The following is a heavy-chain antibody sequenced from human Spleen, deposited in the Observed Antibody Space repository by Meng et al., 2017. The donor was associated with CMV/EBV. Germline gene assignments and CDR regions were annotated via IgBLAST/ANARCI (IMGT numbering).Heavy chain of an antibody. CDR1: GFTVSSNY. J-gene: IGHJ4*02. D-gene: IGHD3-16*01. CDR2: IKQDGSEK. Sequence: GESLKISCTASGFTVSSNYMSWVRQAPGKGLEWVANIKQDGSEKYYVDSVKGRFTISRDNAKNSLYLQMNSLRAEDTAVYYCAGGRYWGYLWGNDDYWGQGTLVTVSS. V-gene: IGHV3-7*04. CDR3: AGGRYWGYLWGNDDY.